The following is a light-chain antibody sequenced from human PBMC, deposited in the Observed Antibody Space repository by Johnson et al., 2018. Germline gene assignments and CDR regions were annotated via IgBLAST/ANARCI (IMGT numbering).Light chain of an antibody. V-gene: IGLV1-51*02. CDR1: SSNIGNNY. CDR2: ENN. CDR3: GTWDSSLSAGNV. J-gene: IGLJ1*01. Sequence: QSVLTQPPSVSAAPGQKVTISCSGRSSNIGNNYVSWYQQLPGTAPKLLIYENNKRPSGIPDRFSGSKSGTSATLGITGLQTGEEADYYCGTWDSSLSAGNVFGTGTKVTVL.